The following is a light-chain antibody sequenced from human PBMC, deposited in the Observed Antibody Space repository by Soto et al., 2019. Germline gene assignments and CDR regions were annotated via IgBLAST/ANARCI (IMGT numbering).Light chain of an antibody. CDR2: DAS. CDR3: QQRSNWPPSVT. CDR1: QSVSNY. V-gene: IGKV3-11*01. Sequence: ENLLTQSPSTLCFCPSKRATLSFMSVQSVSNYVAWYQQKPGQAPRLLIYDASNRATGIPARFSGSGSGADFTLTISSRESEDFAVYYCQQRSNWPPSVTFAHGTRLEIK. J-gene: IGKJ5*01.